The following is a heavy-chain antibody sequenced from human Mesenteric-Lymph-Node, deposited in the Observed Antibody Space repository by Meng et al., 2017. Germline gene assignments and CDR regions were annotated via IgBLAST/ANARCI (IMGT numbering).Heavy chain of an antibody. CDR3: ASFDHIPRRNYFDY. J-gene: IGHJ4*02. Sequence: QGQRQEASPGRVKPYQTLSLTCTVFGGSMSSGNYYGSWIRQTPGKGLEWIGDIHHSGSAYYNPSLKSRVSISVDTSKNQFSLNLNSMTAADTAVYYCASFDHIPRRNYFDYWGQGTLVTVSS. CDR1: GGSMSSGNYY. CDR2: IHHSGSA. V-gene: IGHV4-30-4*01. D-gene: IGHD2-21*01.